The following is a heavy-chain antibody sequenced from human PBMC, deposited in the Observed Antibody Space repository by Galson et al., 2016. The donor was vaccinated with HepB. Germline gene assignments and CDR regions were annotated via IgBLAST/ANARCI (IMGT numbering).Heavy chain of an antibody. CDR3: AKDHSGYMYS. J-gene: IGHJ4*02. V-gene: IGHV3-23*01. CDR2: ISDNGGAT. CDR1: GFTFGTYA. D-gene: IGHD5-12*01. Sequence: SLRLSCAASGFTFGTYAMNWVRQAPGRGLEWVSAISDNGGATYYTDSVKGRFTISRGNSKNTLYLQMNSLRAEDTAVYYCAKDHSGYMYSWGQGILVTVSS.